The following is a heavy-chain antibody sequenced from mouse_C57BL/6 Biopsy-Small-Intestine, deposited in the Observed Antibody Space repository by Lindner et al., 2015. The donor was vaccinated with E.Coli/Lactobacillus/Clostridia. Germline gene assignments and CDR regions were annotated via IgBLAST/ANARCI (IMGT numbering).Heavy chain of an antibody. J-gene: IGHJ2*02. CDR2: INPGSGGI. V-gene: IGHV1-54*01. CDR3: ARDLDFDH. CDR1: GYVFTNYL. Sequence: VQLQESGAGLERPGTSVKVSCKASGYVFTNYLIQWVKQRPGQGLEWIGVINPGSGGITYNEKFKGKATLTADKSSNTAYMQLNSLTSEDSAVYFCARDLDFDHWGQGTFLTVSS.